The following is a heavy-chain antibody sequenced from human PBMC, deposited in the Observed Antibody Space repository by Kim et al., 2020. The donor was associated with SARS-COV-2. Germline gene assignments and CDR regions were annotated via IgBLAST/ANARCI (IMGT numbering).Heavy chain of an antibody. Sequence: YAASVKGRFTLSRDNSKNTLYVQMNSLRAEDTAVYYCAKVVTTVRNGMDVWGQGTTVTVSS. D-gene: IGHD4-17*01. J-gene: IGHJ6*02. V-gene: IGHV3-30*02. CDR3: AKVVTTVRNGMDV.